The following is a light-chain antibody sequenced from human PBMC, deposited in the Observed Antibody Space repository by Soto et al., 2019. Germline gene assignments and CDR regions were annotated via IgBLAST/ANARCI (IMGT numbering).Light chain of an antibody. CDR2: AAS. CDR3: QQSYSTPWT. V-gene: IGKV1-39*01. Sequence: DIQMTQSPTSLSASVGDRVTISCRASQSISSYLNWYQQKPGKAPKLLIYAASSLQSGVPSRFSGSGSGTDFTLTISSLQPEDFATYSCQQSYSTPWTLGHLTKV. CDR1: QSISSY. J-gene: IGKJ1*01.